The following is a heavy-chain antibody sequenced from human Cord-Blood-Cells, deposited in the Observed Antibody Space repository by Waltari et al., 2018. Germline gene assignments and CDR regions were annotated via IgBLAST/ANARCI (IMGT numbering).Heavy chain of an antibody. D-gene: IGHD7-27*01. CDR1: GYTFTGYY. Sequence: QVQLVQSGAEVKKPGVSVKVSCKASGYTFTGYYMHWVRQAPGQGLEWMGGFNPNSGGTKYEQKFQGRVTMTRDTSISTSYMERSRLRSDDTGVYYCARTLAGEGMGYDYGGQGTLVTVSS. CDR3: ARTLAGEGMGYDY. CDR2: FNPNSGGT. J-gene: IGHJ4*02. V-gene: IGHV1-2*02.